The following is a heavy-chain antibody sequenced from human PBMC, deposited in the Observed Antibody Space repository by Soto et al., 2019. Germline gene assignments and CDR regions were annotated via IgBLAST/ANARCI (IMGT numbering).Heavy chain of an antibody. J-gene: IGHJ6*02. CDR3: ARVDYDSTYGFYYYGLDV. V-gene: IGHV1-69*01. CDR2: IIPILNTA. D-gene: IGHD3-10*01. Sequence: QVHLVQSGAEVKKPGSSVRVSCKTSGGTFSSYSFTWVRQAPGQGLEWMGEIIPILNTANFAQKFQSRVTITADEPTSTVYMDLSSLSRDDTAVYYCARVDYDSTYGFYYYGLDVWGQGTTVTVSS. CDR1: GGTFSSYS.